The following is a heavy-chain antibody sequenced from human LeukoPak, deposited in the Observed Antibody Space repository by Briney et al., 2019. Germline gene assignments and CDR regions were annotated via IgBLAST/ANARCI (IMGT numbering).Heavy chain of an antibody. CDR2: IYYSGST. J-gene: IGHJ4*02. D-gene: IGHD6-13*01. Sequence: SETLSLTCTVSGGSISSNSYYWGWIRQPPGKGLEWIGSIYYSGSTYYKSSLKSRVTISVDTSKNQFSLKLSSVTAADTAVYYCARDNEAAAGIGFDYWGQGTLVTASS. CDR3: ARDNEAAAGIGFDY. CDR1: GGSISSNSYY. V-gene: IGHV4-39*02.